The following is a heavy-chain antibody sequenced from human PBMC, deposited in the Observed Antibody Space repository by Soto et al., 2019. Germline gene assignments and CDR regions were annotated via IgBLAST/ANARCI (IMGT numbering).Heavy chain of an antibody. Sequence: GGSLRLSCAASGFTFSSYAMRWVRQAPGKGLEWVSAISGSGGSTYYADSVKGRFTISRDNSKNTLYLQMNSLRAEDAAVYYCARRGSGSYYDYWGQGTLVTVSS. CDR2: ISGSGGST. CDR1: GFTFSSYA. V-gene: IGHV3-23*01. CDR3: ARRGSGSYYDY. D-gene: IGHD1-26*01. J-gene: IGHJ4*02.